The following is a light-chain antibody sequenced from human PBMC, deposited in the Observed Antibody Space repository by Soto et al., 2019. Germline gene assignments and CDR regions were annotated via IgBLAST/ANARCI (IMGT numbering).Light chain of an antibody. Sequence: EIVLTQSPGTLSLSPGXXXALXXXXSQSVSSSYLAWYQQKPGQAPRLVIYGASSRATGIPDRFSGSGSGTDFTLTISRLEPEDFAVYYCQQYGTSKAFGQGTKVDIK. CDR2: GAS. CDR3: QQYGTSKA. V-gene: IGKV3-20*01. CDR1: QSVSSSY. J-gene: IGKJ1*01.